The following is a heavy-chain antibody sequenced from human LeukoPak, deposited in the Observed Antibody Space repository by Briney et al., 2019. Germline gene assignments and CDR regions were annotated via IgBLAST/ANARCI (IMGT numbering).Heavy chain of an antibody. V-gene: IGHV1-2*06. J-gene: IGHJ6*02. CDR1: GYTFTGYY. CDR3: ARDGIQLWLPYYYYGMDV. D-gene: IGHD5-18*01. Sequence: GASVKVSCKASGYTFTGYYMHWVRQAPGQGLEWMGRINPNSGGTNYAQKFQGRVTMTRDTSISTAYMELSRLRSDDTAAYYCARDGIQLWLPYYYYGMDVWGQGTTVTVSS. CDR2: INPNSGGT.